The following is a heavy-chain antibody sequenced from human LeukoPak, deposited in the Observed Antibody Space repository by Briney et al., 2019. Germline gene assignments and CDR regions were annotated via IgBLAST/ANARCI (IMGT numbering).Heavy chain of an antibody. CDR3: ARGADNYGYIFDY. J-gene: IGHJ4*02. CDR2: IYFSGST. D-gene: IGHD5-18*01. Sequence: SETLSLTCTVSGGSISSYYWSYIRQPPGKGLEWIGYIYFSGSTNYNPSLKSRVTISVDTSKNQFSLKLTSVTAADTAVYYCARGADNYGYIFDYWGQGTLVTVSS. V-gene: IGHV4-59*01. CDR1: GGSISSYY.